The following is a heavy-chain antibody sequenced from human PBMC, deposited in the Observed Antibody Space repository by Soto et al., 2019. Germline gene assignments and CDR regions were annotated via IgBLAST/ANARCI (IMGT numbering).Heavy chain of an antibody. V-gene: IGHV4-39*01. CDR2: IYYSGST. Sequence: PSETLSLTCTVSGGSISSSSYYWGWIRQPPGKGLEWIGSIYYSGSTYYNPSLKSRVTISVDTSKNQFSLKLSSVTAADTAVYYCARQGGFAGRTFCGGDCAGNNWFDPGGQGTLVTVSS. CDR1: GGSISSSSYY. J-gene: IGHJ5*02. CDR3: ARQGGFAGRTFCGGDCAGNNWFDP. D-gene: IGHD2-21*02.